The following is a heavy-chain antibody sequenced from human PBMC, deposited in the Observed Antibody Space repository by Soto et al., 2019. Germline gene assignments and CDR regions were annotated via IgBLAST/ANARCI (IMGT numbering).Heavy chain of an antibody. Sequence: SETLSLTCTVSGGSISSYYWSWIRQPPGKGLEWIGYIYYSGSTNYNPSLKSRVTISVDTSKNQFSLKLSSVTAADTAVYYCAREDSSGWYYAFDIWGQGTMVTVSS. CDR2: IYYSGST. V-gene: IGHV4-59*12. J-gene: IGHJ3*02. D-gene: IGHD6-19*01. CDR3: AREDSSGWYYAFDI. CDR1: GGSISSYY.